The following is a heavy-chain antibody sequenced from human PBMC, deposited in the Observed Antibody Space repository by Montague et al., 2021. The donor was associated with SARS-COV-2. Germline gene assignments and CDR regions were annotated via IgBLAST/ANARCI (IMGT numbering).Heavy chain of an antibody. J-gene: IGHJ4*02. V-gene: IGHV4-61*05. D-gene: IGHD3-16*01. CDR3: AQVNRRLGGVSFDS. CDR2: IFHTGTS. CDR1: GDSIINIKTSY. Sequence: SETLSLTCNVSGDSIINIKTSYWGWIRLPPGKGLEWIGYIFHTGTSNYQASLKSRVTMSVDTSKTQFSLTLTSVTAADTAVYFCAQVNRRLGGVSFDSWGQGALVTVSS.